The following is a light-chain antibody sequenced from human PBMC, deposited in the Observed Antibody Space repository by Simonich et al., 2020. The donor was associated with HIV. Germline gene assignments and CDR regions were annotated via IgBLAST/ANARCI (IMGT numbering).Light chain of an antibody. CDR3: QQSYVTLLT. V-gene: IGKV1-39*01. CDR2: TAS. CDR1: QSISRY. J-gene: IGKJ4*01. Sequence: DIQMTQSPSSLSASLGDRVTITCRASQSISRYLNWYQQKQGKAPNLLIHTASTLQSGVPPRFSGDGSVTDFTLTITSLQPEDFATYYCQQSYVTLLTFGGGTKVEIK.